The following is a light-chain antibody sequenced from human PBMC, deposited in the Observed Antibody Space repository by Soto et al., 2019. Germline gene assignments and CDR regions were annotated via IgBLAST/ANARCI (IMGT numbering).Light chain of an antibody. Sequence: NFMLTQPHSVSEFPGKTVTISCTGSSGSIASNYVQWYQQRPGSAPTTVIYEDNQRPSGVPDRFSGSIDSSSNSASLTISGLKTEDEADYYCQSYDSSNHVVFGGGTQLTVL. J-gene: IGLJ2*01. V-gene: IGLV6-57*02. CDR3: QSYDSSNHVV. CDR2: EDN. CDR1: SGSIASNY.